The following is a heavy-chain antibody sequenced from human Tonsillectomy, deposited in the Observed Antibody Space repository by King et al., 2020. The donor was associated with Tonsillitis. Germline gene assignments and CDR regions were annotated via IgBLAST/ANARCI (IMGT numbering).Heavy chain of an antibody. V-gene: IGHV4-34*01. CDR2: INHSGST. CDR1: GGSFSGYY. D-gene: IGHD3-9*01. Sequence: VQLQQWGAGLLKPSETLSLTCAVYGGSFSGYYWNWIRQPPEKGLEWIGEINHSGSTNYNPSLKSRVTISVDTSKNQFSLKLSSVTAADTAVYYCARGVRDPSYDILTGFFNYWGQGTLVTVSS. CDR3: ARGVRDPSYDILTGFFNY. J-gene: IGHJ4*02.